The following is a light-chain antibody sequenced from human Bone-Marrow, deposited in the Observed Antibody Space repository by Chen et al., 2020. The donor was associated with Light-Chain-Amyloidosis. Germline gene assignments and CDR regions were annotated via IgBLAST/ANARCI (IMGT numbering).Light chain of an antibody. V-gene: IGKV3-15*01. CDR1: HSVSSN. Sequence: EIVMTQSPATLSLSPGERATLSCRASHSVSSNLAWYQQKPGQAPRLLIYGAFTMATGIPARFSGGGSGTEFTLTISSLQSEDFAVYYCQQYNDWPRTFGQGIRVEIK. CDR3: QQYNDWPRT. J-gene: IGKJ1*01. CDR2: GAF.